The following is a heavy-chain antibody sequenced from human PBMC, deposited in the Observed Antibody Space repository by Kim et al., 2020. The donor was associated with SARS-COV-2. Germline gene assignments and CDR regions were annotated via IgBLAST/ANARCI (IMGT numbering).Heavy chain of an antibody. CDR3: AKEDIPPRPWRAFDI. V-gene: IGHV4-39*02. CDR2: IYYSGST. Sequence: SETLSLTCTVSGGSISSSSYYWGWIRQPPGKGLEWIGSIYYSGSTYYNPSLKSRVTVSVHTSKNQFSLKLSSVTAADTAVYYCAKEDIPPRPWRAFDIWGQGTMVTVSS. D-gene: IGHD6-6*01. J-gene: IGHJ3*02. CDR1: GGSISSSSYY.